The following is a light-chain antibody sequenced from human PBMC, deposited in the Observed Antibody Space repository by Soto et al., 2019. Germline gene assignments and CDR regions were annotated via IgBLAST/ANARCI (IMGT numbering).Light chain of an antibody. CDR2: GAT. CDR1: QSVSGNY. Sequence: TQSPSSVSASVGDSVTLSCRASQSVSGNYLAWYQQKLGQAPRLLTYGATSRATGIPDRFSGSVSGTDFTLTISRLEPEDFAVYYCQQYGRSATFTFGPGTKVDIK. J-gene: IGKJ3*01. V-gene: IGKV3-20*01. CDR3: QQYGRSATFT.